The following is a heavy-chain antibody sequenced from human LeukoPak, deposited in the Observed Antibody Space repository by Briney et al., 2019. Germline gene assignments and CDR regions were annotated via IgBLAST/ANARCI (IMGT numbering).Heavy chain of an antibody. CDR2: ISSSSSYI. Sequence: GGSLRLSCAASGFTFSSYSMNWVRQAPGKGLEWVSSISSSSSYIYYADSVKGRFTISRDNAKSSLYLQMNSLRAEDTAVYYCATTIYDSSGYHDYWGQGTLVTVSS. J-gene: IGHJ4*02. CDR1: GFTFSSYS. V-gene: IGHV3-21*01. CDR3: ATTIYDSSGYHDY. D-gene: IGHD3-22*01.